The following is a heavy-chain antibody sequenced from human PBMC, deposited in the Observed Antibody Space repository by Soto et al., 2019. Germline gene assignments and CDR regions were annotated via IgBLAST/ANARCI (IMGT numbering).Heavy chain of an antibody. V-gene: IGHV3-30*18. D-gene: IGHD6-19*01. Sequence: VQLVESGGGVVQPGRSLRLSCAASGFTFSDYAMHWVRQAPGKGLEWVAVVSHDGRNTHYADSVKGRFTISRDSSKNTVALERTSLRAEDTAVYYCAKGGRQWLVTSDFNYWGQGALVTVSS. CDR3: AKGGRQWLVTSDFNY. J-gene: IGHJ4*02. CDR2: VSHDGRNT. CDR1: GFTFSDYA.